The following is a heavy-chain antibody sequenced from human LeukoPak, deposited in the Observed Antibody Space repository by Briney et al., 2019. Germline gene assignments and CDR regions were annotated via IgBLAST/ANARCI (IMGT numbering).Heavy chain of an antibody. V-gene: IGHV3-9*01. D-gene: IGHD5-12*01. CDR1: GFTFHHYA. Sequence: GRSLRLSCAASGFTFHHYAIHWVRQVPGKGLEWVSGISWNSASIGYADSVKGRFTISRDNAKNSVYLQMNSLRVEDTALYYCAKDKAPLYSGYDWDLDFWGQGTLVTVSS. CDR2: ISWNSASI. CDR3: AKDKAPLYSGYDWDLDF. J-gene: IGHJ4*02.